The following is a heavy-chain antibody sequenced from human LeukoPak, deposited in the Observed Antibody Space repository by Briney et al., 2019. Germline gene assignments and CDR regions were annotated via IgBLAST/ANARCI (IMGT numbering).Heavy chain of an antibody. J-gene: IGHJ4*02. D-gene: IGHD3-10*01. CDR1: GFTFSSYA. V-gene: IGHV3-30*14. Sequence: GGSLRLSCAASGFTFSSYAMHWVRQAPGKGLEWVAVISYDGSNKYYADSVKGRFTISRDNSKNTLYLQMNSLRAEDTAVYYCARHPDYYGSGRPGDYWGQGTLVTVSS. CDR2: ISYDGSNK. CDR3: ARHPDYYGSGRPGDY.